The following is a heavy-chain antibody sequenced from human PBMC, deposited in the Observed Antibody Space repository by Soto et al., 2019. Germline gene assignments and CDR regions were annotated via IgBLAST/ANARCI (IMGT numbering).Heavy chain of an antibody. CDR1: GGSISSYY. D-gene: IGHD5-18*01. V-gene: IGHV4-59*01. Sequence: QVQLQESGPGLVKPSETLSLTCTVSGGSISSYYWSWIRQPPGKGLEWIGYIYYSGSTNYNPSLRSRVTISVDTSKNQFSLKLSSVTAADTALYYCARDRDTAMVTKKQDYYYGMDVLGQGTTVTVSS. J-gene: IGHJ6*02. CDR2: IYYSGST. CDR3: ARDRDTAMVTKKQDYYYGMDV.